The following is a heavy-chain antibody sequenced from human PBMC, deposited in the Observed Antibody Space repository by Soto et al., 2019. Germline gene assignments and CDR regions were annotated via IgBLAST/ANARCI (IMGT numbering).Heavy chain of an antibody. Sequence: EVQLVESGGGLVKPGGSLRLSCAASGFTFSNAWINWVRQAPGKGLEWVGRIKSKTDGGTADFAATVKGRFAISRDDSKNTVYLQMNSLKTEDTAVYYCTKDSYSPIIVVRFDYWGHGTLVTVSS. CDR2: IKSKTDGGTA. CDR1: GFTFSNAW. V-gene: IGHV3-15*07. J-gene: IGHJ4*01. D-gene: IGHD3-22*01. CDR3: TKDSYSPIIVVRFDY.